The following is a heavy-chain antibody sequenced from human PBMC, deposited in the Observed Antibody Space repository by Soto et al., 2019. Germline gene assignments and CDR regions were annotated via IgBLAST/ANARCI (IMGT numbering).Heavy chain of an antibody. CDR3: ARAYDSGWYSSWFDP. D-gene: IGHD6-19*01. J-gene: IGHJ5*02. CDR2: INPNTGGT. Sequence: ASVKVSCKASGYTFTDYYIHWVRQAPGQGLEWLGWINPNTGGTNLAQKFQGRVTMTRDTSTSTAYMQLSSLRSDDSALYFCARAYDSGWYSSWFDPWGQGALVTVSS. V-gene: IGHV1-2*02. CDR1: GYTFTDYY.